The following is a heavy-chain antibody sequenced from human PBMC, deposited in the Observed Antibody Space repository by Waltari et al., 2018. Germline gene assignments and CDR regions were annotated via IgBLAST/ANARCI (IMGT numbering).Heavy chain of an antibody. CDR1: GFTFNNYA. V-gene: IGHV3-23*03. J-gene: IGHJ4*02. D-gene: IGHD3-10*01. Sequence: EVQLLESGGGLIPPGGSLTLSCAASGFTFNNYAMNWIRQAPGKGLEWVSVISSGGGAYYADSVKGRFTISRDNSKNTLYLQMSSLRLEDTAVYYCVKETAYGYYFDNWGQGTLVSVSS. CDR3: VKETAYGYYFDN. CDR2: ISSGGGA.